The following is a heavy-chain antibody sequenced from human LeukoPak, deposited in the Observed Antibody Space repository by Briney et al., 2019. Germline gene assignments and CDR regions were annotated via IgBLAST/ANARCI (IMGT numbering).Heavy chain of an antibody. D-gene: IGHD5-24*01. V-gene: IGHV3-74*01. J-gene: IGHJ4*02. CDR3: TRQMPAIRYFDF. CDR2: INTDGSSA. Sequence: GGSLRLSCAASGFTFSSYWMHWVRQSPGQGLVWVSLINTDGSSATYADSVKGRFTISRDNARNTLYLQMNSLRAEDTAVYYCTRQMPAIRYFDFWGQGTLVTVSS. CDR1: GFTFSSYW.